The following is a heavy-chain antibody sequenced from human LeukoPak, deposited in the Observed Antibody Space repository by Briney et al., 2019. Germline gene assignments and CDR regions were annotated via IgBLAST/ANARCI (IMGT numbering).Heavy chain of an antibody. CDR2: INHSGST. J-gene: IGHJ1*01. CDR3: ARAEGYCSSTSCSEYFQH. D-gene: IGHD2-2*01. Sequence: SETLSLTCAVYGGPFSGYYWGWIRQPPGKGLEWIGEINHSGSTNYNPSLKSRVTISVDTSKNQFSLKLSSVTAADTAVYYCARAEGYCSSTSCSEYFQHWGQGTLVTVSS. CDR1: GGPFSGYY. V-gene: IGHV4-34*01.